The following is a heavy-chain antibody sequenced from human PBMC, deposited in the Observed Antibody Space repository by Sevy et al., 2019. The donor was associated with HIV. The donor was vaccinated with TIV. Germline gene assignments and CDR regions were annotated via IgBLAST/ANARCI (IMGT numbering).Heavy chain of an antibody. CDR1: GFTLSSHW. J-gene: IGHJ6*02. CDR2: INSHGTIT. V-gene: IGHV3-74*01. D-gene: IGHD3-3*01. Sequence: GGSLRLSCAASGFTLSSHWMFWVRQGPGKGLVWVSHINSHGTITNYADSVRGRFTISRDNAKNTVYLQIDSLRAEDTAFYYSARGRVLRFFDWPTYGLDVWGQGTTVTVSS. CDR3: ARGRVLRFFDWPTYGLDV.